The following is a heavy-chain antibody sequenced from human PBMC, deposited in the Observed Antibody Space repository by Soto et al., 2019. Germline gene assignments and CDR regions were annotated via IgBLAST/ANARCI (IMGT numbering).Heavy chain of an antibody. Sequence: EGQLLESGGGLVQPGGSLRLSCAASGFTSSDYAMSWVRQAPGKGLEWVSLISGSGDSTYYADSVKGRFTISRDNSKNTLYRQMNSLRAEDTAVYYCAKDVLLWFGELTPGAFYGMDVWGQGTAVTVSS. CDR2: ISGSGDST. J-gene: IGHJ6*02. D-gene: IGHD3-10*01. V-gene: IGHV3-23*01. CDR3: AKDVLLWFGELTPGAFYGMDV. CDR1: GFTSSDYA.